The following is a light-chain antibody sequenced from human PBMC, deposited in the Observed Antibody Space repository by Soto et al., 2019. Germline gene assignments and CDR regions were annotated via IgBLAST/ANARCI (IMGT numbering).Light chain of an antibody. CDR3: MQGTHWPWT. Sequence: DVVMTQSPLSLPVTLGQSASISCRSSQSLVYRDGNTYLNWFQQRPGQSPRSLIYKVSNRDSGVPDRFSGSGSATDFTLKISRVEAEDVGVYYCMQGTHWPWTFGQGTKVEIK. CDR1: QSLVYRDGNTY. V-gene: IGKV2-30*01. J-gene: IGKJ1*01. CDR2: KVS.